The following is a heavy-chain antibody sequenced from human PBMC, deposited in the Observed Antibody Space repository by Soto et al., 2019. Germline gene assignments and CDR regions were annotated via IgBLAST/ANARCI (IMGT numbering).Heavy chain of an antibody. CDR3: ARRGNWFDP. Sequence: QLQLQESGPGLVKPSETLSLTCTVSGGSISSSSYYWGWIRQPPGKGLEWIGSIYYSGSTYYNPSLKSRVTISVYTSKNHFSLKLSSVTAADTAVYHCARRGNWFDPWGQGTLVTVSS. J-gene: IGHJ5*02. CDR2: IYYSGST. CDR1: GGSISSSSYY. V-gene: IGHV4-39*01. D-gene: IGHD3-10*01.